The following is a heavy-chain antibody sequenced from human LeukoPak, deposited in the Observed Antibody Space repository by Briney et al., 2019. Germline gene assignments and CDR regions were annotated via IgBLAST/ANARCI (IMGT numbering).Heavy chain of an antibody. Sequence: KPSETLSLTCTVSGGSIARSGYYWGWIRQPPGKGLEWIGSIYYSGSTYYNPSLKSRVTISVDTSKNQFSLKLSSVTAADTAVYYCARRGSGGGYEFDYWGQGTLVTVSS. J-gene: IGHJ4*02. CDR3: ARRGSGGGYEFDY. CDR2: IYYSGST. V-gene: IGHV4-39*01. CDR1: GGSIARSGYY. D-gene: IGHD5-12*01.